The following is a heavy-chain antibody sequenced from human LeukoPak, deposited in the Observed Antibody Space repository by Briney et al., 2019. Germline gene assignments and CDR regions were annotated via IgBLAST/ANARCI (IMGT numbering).Heavy chain of an antibody. J-gene: IGHJ4*02. V-gene: IGHV1-2*02. Sequence: ASVTVSCTASGYTFTGYYMHWVRQAPGQGLEWVGWINPNSGGTNYAQKFQGRVTMTRDTSISTAYMELSRLRSDDTAVYYCSTYRGSSWYQINFDYWGQGTLVTVSS. CDR3: STYRGSSWYQINFDY. CDR2: INPNSGGT. D-gene: IGHD6-13*01. CDR1: GYTFTGYY.